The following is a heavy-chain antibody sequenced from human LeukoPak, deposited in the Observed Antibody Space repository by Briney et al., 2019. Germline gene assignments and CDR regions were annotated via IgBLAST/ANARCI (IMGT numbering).Heavy chain of an antibody. D-gene: IGHD1-26*01. CDR1: GFTFSDYY. V-gene: IGHV3-11*04. J-gene: IGHJ4*02. Sequence: GGSLRLSCEASGFTFSDYYMTWMRQAPGKGLEWVSYISGSGTDILYADSVKGRFTMSRDNAKNSLYLQMNSLRTEDTAVYYCARDPWEPTNYFDYWGQGTLVTVSS. CDR3: ARDPWEPTNYFDY. CDR2: ISGSGTDI.